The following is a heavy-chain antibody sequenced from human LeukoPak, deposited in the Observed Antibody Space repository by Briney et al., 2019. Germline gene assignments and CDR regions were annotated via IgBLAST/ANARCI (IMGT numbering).Heavy chain of an antibody. Sequence: ASVKVSCKASGYTFTGYYMHWVRQAPGQGLEWMGRINPNSGSTNYAQKFQGRVTMTRDTSISTAYMELSRLRSDDTAVYYCARWALPRSGDYYYGMDVWGQGTTVTVSS. CDR3: ARWALPRSGDYYYGMDV. J-gene: IGHJ6*02. CDR2: INPNSGST. D-gene: IGHD1-26*01. CDR1: GYTFTGYY. V-gene: IGHV1-2*06.